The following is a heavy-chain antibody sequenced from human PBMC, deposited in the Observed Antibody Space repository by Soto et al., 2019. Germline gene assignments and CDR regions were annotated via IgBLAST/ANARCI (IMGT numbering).Heavy chain of an antibody. Sequence: EVQLVESGGGLIQPGGSLRLSCAASGFTVSSNYMSWVRQATGKGLEWVSVIYSGGITYYADSVKGRFTISRDNSKNTLYLQMNSLRAECSVFFYCALYGYSSSRLCFWGQGHLVTVSS. CDR2: IYSGGIT. CDR3: ALYGYSSSRLCF. V-gene: IGHV3-53*01. CDR1: GFTVSSNY. D-gene: IGHD6-13*01. J-gene: IGHJ4*02.